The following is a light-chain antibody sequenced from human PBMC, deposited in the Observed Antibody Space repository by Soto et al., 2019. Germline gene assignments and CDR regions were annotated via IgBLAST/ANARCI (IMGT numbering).Light chain of an antibody. CDR3: QSYDNSLSAYV. V-gene: IGLV1-40*01. CDR2: GNR. Sequence: QSVLTQPPSVSGTPGQRVTISCTGSSSNIGAPYDVHWYQQLPGTAPQLLISGNRNRPSGVPDRFSGSKSGTSASLAITGLQAEDEAEYFCQSYDNSLSAYVFGTGTKVTVL. CDR1: SSNIGAPYD. J-gene: IGLJ1*01.